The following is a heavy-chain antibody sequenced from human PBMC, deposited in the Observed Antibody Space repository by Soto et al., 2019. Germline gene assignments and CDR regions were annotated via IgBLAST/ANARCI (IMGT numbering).Heavy chain of an antibody. CDR2: ISYDGSNK. CDR3: ARVACSPSNCYNLYYGRDV. Sequence: GGSLRLSCAASGFTFSSYAMHWVRQAPGKGLEWVAVISYDGSNKYYADSVKGRFTISRDNSKNTLYLQMNSLRAEDTAVYYCARVACSPSNCYNLYYGRDVWGQGTTVTVSS. D-gene: IGHD2-2*02. J-gene: IGHJ6*02. V-gene: IGHV3-30-3*01. CDR1: GFTFSSYA.